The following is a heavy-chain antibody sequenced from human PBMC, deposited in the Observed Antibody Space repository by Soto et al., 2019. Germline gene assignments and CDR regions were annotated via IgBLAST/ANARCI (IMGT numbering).Heavy chain of an antibody. Sequence: SQTLSLTCAISGDSVSSNTATWNWIRQSPSRGLEWLGRTYYRPKWFNGYAISLTGRITINPDTSKNQFSLQLNSVTPEDTAVYYCANWRFDSWGPGTQVTVSS. CDR3: ANWRFDS. J-gene: IGHJ4*02. D-gene: IGHD1-1*01. CDR1: GDSVSSNTAT. CDR2: TYYRPKWFN. V-gene: IGHV6-1*01.